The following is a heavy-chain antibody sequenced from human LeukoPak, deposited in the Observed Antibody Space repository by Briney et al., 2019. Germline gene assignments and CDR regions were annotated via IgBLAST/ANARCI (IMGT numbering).Heavy chain of an antibody. CDR1: GFTFSNYG. V-gene: IGHV3-33*01. CDR2: IRYDGSNK. CDR3: ARGFYDCSDSNYYYYGMDV. D-gene: IGHD3-22*01. J-gene: IGHJ6*02. Sequence: GGSLRLSCAASGFTFSNYGMHWVRQAPGKGLEWVAVIRYDGSNKYYADSVKGRFTISRDNSKNTLYLQMNSLRAEDTAVYYCARGFYDCSDSNYYYYGMDVWGQGTTVTVSS.